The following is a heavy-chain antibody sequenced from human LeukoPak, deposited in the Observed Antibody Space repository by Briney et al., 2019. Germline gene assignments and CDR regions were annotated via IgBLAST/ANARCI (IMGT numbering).Heavy chain of an antibody. J-gene: IGHJ6*02. CDR2: VIPIYGTP. Sequence: ASVTVSCKASGGSFSTSGFSWVRQAPGQGLEWMGGVIPIYGTPSYAQKFQGRVTITTDESTGTAYMELSSLRSEDTAVYYCARDHWGIVENGYDYFYYDMDVWGQGTTVTVSS. V-gene: IGHV1-69*05. D-gene: IGHD7-27*01. CDR1: GGSFSTSG. CDR3: ARDHWGIVENGYDYFYYDMDV.